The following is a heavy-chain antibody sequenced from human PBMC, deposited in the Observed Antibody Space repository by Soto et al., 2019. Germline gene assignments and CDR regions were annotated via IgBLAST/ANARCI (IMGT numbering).Heavy chain of an antibody. J-gene: IGHJ3*02. CDR1: GGSISSSSYY. CDR3: ARVWGGAFDI. CDR2: IYYSGST. D-gene: IGHD3-10*01. Sequence: PSETLSLTCTVSGGSISSSSYYWGWIRQPPGKGLEWIGYIYYSGSTYYNPSLKSRVTISVDTSKNQFSLKLSSVTVADTAVYYCARVWGGAFDIWGQGTMVTVSS. V-gene: IGHV4-39*07.